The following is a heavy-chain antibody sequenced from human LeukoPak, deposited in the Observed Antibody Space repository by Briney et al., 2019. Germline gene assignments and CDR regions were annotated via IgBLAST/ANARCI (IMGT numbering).Heavy chain of an antibody. Sequence: SETLSLTCAVYGGSFSGYYWSWIRQPPGKGPEWIGEINHSGSTNYNPSLKSRVTISVDTSKNQFSLKLSSVTAADTAVYYCAQHRFGELLSWFDPWGQGTLVTVSS. J-gene: IGHJ5*02. V-gene: IGHV4-34*01. D-gene: IGHD3-10*01. CDR2: INHSGST. CDR1: GGSFSGYY. CDR3: AQHRFGELLSWFDP.